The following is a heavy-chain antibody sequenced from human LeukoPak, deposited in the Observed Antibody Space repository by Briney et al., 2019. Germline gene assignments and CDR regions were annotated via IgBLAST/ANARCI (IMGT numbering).Heavy chain of an antibody. CDR3: ARFYGSGSLFDY. D-gene: IGHD3-10*01. Sequence: SETLSLTCTVSGGSISSGDYYWSWIRQPPGKGLEWIGYIYYSGSTYYNPSLKSRVTISVDTSKNQFSLKLSSVTAADTAVYYCARFYGSGSLFDYWGQGTLVTVSS. CDR2: IYYSGST. CDR1: GGSISSGDYY. V-gene: IGHV4-30-4*01. J-gene: IGHJ4*02.